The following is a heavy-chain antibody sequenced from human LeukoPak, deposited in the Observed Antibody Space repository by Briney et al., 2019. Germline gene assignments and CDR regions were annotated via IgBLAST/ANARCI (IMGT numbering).Heavy chain of an antibody. J-gene: IGHJ4*02. V-gene: IGHV3-30*03. Sequence: GGSLRLSCAASGFTFSSYSMNWVRQAPGKGLEWVAVISYDGSNKYYADSVKGRFTISRDNSKNTLYLQMNSLRAEDTAVYYCAREGDYYDSKDYFDYWGQGTLVTVSS. CDR3: AREGDYYDSKDYFDY. CDR2: ISYDGSNK. CDR1: GFTFSSYS. D-gene: IGHD3-22*01.